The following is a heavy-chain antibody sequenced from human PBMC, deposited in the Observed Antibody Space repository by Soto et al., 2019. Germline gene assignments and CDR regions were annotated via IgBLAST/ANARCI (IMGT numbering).Heavy chain of an antibody. CDR1: GFNFTDYV. CDR2: MSFDGANE. J-gene: IGHJ6*02. CDR3: AGGGFYNTRGYVYGMDV. Sequence: PGGSLRLSCVASGFNFTDYVIHWVRQAPGRGLEWVAFMSFDGANEFYADFAKGRFTLSRDNSKHTLFLQMKGLRLDDSAVYFCAGGGFYNTRGYVYGMDVWGQGTTVT. V-gene: IGHV3-30-3*01. D-gene: IGHD2-15*01.